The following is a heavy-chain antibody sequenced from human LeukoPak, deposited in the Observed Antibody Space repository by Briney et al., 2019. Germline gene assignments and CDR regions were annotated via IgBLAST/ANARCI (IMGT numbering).Heavy chain of an antibody. CDR1: GYTFTSYG. J-gene: IGHJ4*02. D-gene: IGHD1-26*01. CDR2: ISAYNGNT. CDR3: AREGGRLVGATTIYYFDY. V-gene: IGHV1-18*01. Sequence: ASVKVSCKASGYTFTSYGISWVRQAPGQGLEWMGWISAYNGNTNDAQKLQGRVTMTTDTSTSTAYMELRSLRSDDTAVYYCAREGGRLVGATTIYYFDYWGQGTPVTVSS.